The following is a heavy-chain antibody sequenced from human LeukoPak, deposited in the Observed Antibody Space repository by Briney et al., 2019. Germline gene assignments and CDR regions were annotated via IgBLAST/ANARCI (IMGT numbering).Heavy chain of an antibody. J-gene: IGHJ5*02. D-gene: IGHD2-15*01. CDR3: ARLKRYCSVSSCYLNWLDP. V-gene: IGHV4-39*01. CDR1: GGSISSSDYH. CDR2: LYYGGSI. Sequence: SETLSLTCSVSGGSISSSDYHWGWIRQPPGKGLEWSGNLYYGGSISYNPSLESRVTISVDTSKNQFSLKLSSVTAADTAVYYCARLKRYCSVSSCYLNWLDPWGQGTLVTVSS.